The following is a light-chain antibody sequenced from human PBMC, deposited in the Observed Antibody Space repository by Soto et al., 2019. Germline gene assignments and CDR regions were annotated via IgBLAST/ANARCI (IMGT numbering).Light chain of an antibody. CDR2: DVS. CDR1: SSDVGGYNY. J-gene: IGLJ1*01. V-gene: IGLV2-14*03. CDR3: SSYTRSSTLYV. Sequence: QSALTQPASVSGSPGQSITISCTGTSSDVGGYNYASWYQQYPGKAPKVMIYDVSNRPSGVSNRFSGSKSGDTASLTISGLQAEDEANYYSSSYTRSSTLYVFGTRTKVTVL.